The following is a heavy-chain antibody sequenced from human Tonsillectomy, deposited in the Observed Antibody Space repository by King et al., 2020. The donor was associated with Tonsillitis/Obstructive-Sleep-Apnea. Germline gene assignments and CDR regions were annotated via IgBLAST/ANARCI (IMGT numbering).Heavy chain of an antibody. CDR3: AKGGITIHYYMDV. J-gene: IGHJ6*03. V-gene: IGHV3-9*01. D-gene: IGHD3-3*01. CDR1: GFTFDDYA. CDR2: VNWNSRSI. Sequence: QLVQSGGGLVQPGRSLRLSCAASGFTFDDYAMHWVRQAPGKGLEWVSSVNWNSRSIGYADSVKGRFTVSRDNAKNSLYLQMNSLRAEDTASYYCAKGGITIHYYMDVWGKGTTVTVSS.